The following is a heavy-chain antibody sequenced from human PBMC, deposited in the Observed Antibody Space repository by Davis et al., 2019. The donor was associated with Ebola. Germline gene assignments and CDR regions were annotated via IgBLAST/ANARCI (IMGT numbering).Heavy chain of an antibody. D-gene: IGHD3-3*01. V-gene: IGHV3-7*01. CDR1: GFTFSSYW. Sequence: GGSLRLSCAASGFTFSSYWMSWVRQAPGKGLEWVANINQDVSAKYYVDSVKGRFTIPRDNAKNSLYLQMTSLRAEDTAVYYCARDQELYDFWSGYYYYYYYGMDVWGQGTTVTVSS. CDR2: INQDVSAK. J-gene: IGHJ6*02. CDR3: ARDQELYDFWSGYYYYYYYGMDV.